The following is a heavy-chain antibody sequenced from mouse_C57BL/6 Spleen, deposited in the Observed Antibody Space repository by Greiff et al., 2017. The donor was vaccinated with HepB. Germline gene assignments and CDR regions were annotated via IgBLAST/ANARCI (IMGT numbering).Heavy chain of an antibody. V-gene: IGHV1-74*01. CDR2: IHPSDSDT. CDR3: ASITTVVGAY. J-gene: IGHJ3*01. CDR1: GYTFTSYW. D-gene: IGHD1-1*01. Sequence: QVQLQQPGAELVKPGASVKVSCKASGYTFTSYWMHWVKQRPGQGLEWIGRIHPSDSDTNYNQKFKGKATLTVYKSSSTAYMQLSILTSEDSAVYYCASITTVVGAYWGQGTLVTVSA.